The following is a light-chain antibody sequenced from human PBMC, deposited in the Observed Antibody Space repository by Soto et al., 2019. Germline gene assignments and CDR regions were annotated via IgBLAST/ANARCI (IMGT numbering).Light chain of an antibody. V-gene: IGLV1-47*01. CDR3: ASWDDSLSGDV. CDR2: MND. CDR1: TSNILRNY. Sequence: LTQPPSASGNPGQRLTISCSGSTSNILRNYVYWYRQLPGTAPRLLISMNDQRPSGVPDRFSGSKSGTSASLAISGLRSEDEADYYCASWDDSLSGDVFGTGTKVTVL. J-gene: IGLJ1*01.